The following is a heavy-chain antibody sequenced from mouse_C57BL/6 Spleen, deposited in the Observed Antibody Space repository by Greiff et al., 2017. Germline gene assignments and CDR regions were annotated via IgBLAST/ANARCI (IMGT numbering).Heavy chain of an antibody. CDR3: ARRDYGEAMDY. Sequence: EVKLQESGPGLVKPSQSLSLTCSVTGYSITSGYYWNWIRQFPGNKLEWMGYISYDGSNNYNPSLKNRISITRDTSKNQFFLKLNSVTTEDTATYYCARRDYGEAMDYWGQGTSVTVSS. V-gene: IGHV3-6*01. CDR1: GYSITSGYY. J-gene: IGHJ4*01. CDR2: ISYDGSN. D-gene: IGHD2-4*01.